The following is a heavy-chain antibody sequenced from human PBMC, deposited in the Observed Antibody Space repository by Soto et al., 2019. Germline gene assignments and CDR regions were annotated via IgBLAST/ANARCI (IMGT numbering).Heavy chain of an antibody. CDR2: ISSSGSTI. V-gene: IGHV3-48*03. Sequence: GGSLRLSCAASGFTFSSYEMNWVRQAPGKGLEWVSYISSSGSTIYYADSVKGRFTISRDNAKNSLYLQMNSLRAEDTAVYYCARVFEVITLPGGMDVWGQGTTVTVSS. CDR3: ARVFEVITLPGGMDV. J-gene: IGHJ6*02. CDR1: GFTFSSYE. D-gene: IGHD3-22*01.